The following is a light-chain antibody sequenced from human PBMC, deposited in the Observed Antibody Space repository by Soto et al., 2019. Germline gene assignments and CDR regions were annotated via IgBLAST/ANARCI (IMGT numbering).Light chain of an antibody. CDR3: PQYGSSPIN. CDR2: GAS. Sequence: LFFAPRDTETVSGRSSQSVSSSYLAWYQQKPGQAPRLLIYGASSRATGIPDRFSGSGSGTDVTRTLSRLAPEDFAVYFCPQYGSSPINFRQGTRVEIK. V-gene: IGKV3-20*01. J-gene: IGKJ5*01. CDR1: QSVSSSY.